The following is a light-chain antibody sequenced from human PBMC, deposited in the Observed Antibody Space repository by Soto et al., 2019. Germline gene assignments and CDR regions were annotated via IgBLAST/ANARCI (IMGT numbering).Light chain of an antibody. Sequence: DIQMTQSPSSLSASVGDRVTITCRASQSISSYLNWYQQKPGKAPKILIYAASSLQSGVPSRFSGSGSGTDFTLTISSPQPEDFETYYCQQSYSNLLTFGGGTKVDI. CDR3: QQSYSNLLT. J-gene: IGKJ4*01. V-gene: IGKV1-39*01. CDR1: QSISSY. CDR2: AAS.